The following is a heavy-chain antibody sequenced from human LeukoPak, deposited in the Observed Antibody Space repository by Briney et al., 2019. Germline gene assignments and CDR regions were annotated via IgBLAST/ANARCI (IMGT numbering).Heavy chain of an antibody. Sequence: SETLSLTCTVSGGSISSSSYYWGWIRQPAGKGLEWIGRIYTTGTTNYNPSLKTRVTMSLDTSKNQFSLKLSSVTAADTAVYYCARGWLIYNWIDPWGQGTLVTVSS. CDR2: IYTTGTT. D-gene: IGHD6-19*01. V-gene: IGHV4-61*02. J-gene: IGHJ5*02. CDR3: ARGWLIYNWIDP. CDR1: GGSISSSSYY.